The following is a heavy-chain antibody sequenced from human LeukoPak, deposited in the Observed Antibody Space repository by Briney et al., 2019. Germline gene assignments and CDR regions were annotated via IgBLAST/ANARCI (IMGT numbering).Heavy chain of an antibody. CDR2: IKQDGSEK. J-gene: IGHJ4*02. V-gene: IGHV3-7*01. Sequence: GGSLRLSCAASGFTFSSYWMSWVRQAPGKGLEWVANIKQDGSEKYYVDSVKGRFTISRDNAKNSLYLQMNSLRAEDTAVYYCARTTMIVVVITAYFDYWGQGTLVTVSS. CDR3: ARTTMIVVVITAYFDY. CDR1: GFTFSSYW. D-gene: IGHD3-22*01.